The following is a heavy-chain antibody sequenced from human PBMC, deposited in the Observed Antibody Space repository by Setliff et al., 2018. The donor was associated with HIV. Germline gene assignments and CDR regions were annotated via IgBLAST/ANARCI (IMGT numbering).Heavy chain of an antibody. CDR3: ARVPHRVVGTTTLLYHFDY. Sequence: SETLSLPCAVSGYSISSGYYWAWIRQSPGKGLDWIGSIHHSGTTYYNPSLKSRVTISVDTTTNQVSLQVNSVTAVDTAVYYCARVPHRVVGTTTLLYHFDYWGLGTLVTVSS. D-gene: IGHD1-26*01. CDR2: IHHSGTT. J-gene: IGHJ4*02. CDR1: GYSISSGYY. V-gene: IGHV4-38-2*01.